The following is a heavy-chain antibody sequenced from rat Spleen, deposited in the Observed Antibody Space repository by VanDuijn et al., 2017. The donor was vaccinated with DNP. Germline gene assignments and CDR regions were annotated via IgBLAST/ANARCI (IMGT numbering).Heavy chain of an antibody. J-gene: IGHJ2*01. Sequence: QVQLKESGPGLVQPSQTLSLTCTVSGFSLTSYNVHWVRQPPGKGLEWMGRMRYNGNTSYNSALKSRLSIRRDNSKNQVFLKMNSLQTDDTGTYYCTREDAFDYWGQGVMVTVSS. V-gene: IGHV2-63*01. CDR3: TREDAFDY. CDR1: GFSLTSYN. CDR2: MRYNGNT.